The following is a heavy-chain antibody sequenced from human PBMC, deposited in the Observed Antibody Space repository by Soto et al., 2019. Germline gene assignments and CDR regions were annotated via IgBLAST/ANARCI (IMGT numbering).Heavy chain of an antibody. D-gene: IGHD6-19*01. V-gene: IGHV3-21*01. CDR2: ISSSSSYI. J-gene: IGHJ3*02. Sequence: GSLRLSCAASGFTFSSYSMNWVRQAPGKGLEWVSSISSSSSYIYYADSVKGRFTISRDNAKNSLYLQMNSLRAEDTAVYYCARDFLLLYMAVDAFDIWGQGTMVTVSS. CDR1: GFTFSSYS. CDR3: ARDFLLLYMAVDAFDI.